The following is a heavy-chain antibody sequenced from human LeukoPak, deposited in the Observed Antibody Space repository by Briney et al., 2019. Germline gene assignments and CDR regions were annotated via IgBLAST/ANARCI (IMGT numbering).Heavy chain of an antibody. D-gene: IGHD2-21*02. V-gene: IGHV1-2*06. CDR1: GYTFTGYY. Sequence: GASVKVSCKASGYTFTGYYMHWVRQAPGQGLEWMGRINPNSGGTNYAQKFQGRVTMTRDTSSSTAYMELSRLRSDDTAVYYCARPYCVGDCNFDYWGQGTLVTVSS. J-gene: IGHJ4*02. CDR3: ARPYCVGDCNFDY. CDR2: INPNSGGT.